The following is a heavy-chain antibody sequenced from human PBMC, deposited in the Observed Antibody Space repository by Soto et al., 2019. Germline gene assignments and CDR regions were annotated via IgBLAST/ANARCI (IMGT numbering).Heavy chain of an antibody. CDR1: GFTFSSYA. CDR2: ISGSCGST. Sequence: GGSLRLSCAASGFTFSSYAMSWVRQAPGKGLEWVSAISGSCGSTYYADSVKGRFTISRDNSKNTLYLQMNSLRAEDTAVYYCAKVGAYGYDAFDIWGQGTMVTVSS. D-gene: IGHD3-16*01. CDR3: AKVGAYGYDAFDI. V-gene: IGHV3-23*01. J-gene: IGHJ3*02.